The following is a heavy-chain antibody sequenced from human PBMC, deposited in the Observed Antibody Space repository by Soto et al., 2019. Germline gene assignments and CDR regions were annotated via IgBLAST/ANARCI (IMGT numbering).Heavy chain of an antibody. CDR2: ISEYNGKK. CDR1: GYTFTNYG. D-gene: IGHD3-3*01. J-gene: IGHJ6*02. V-gene: IGHV1-18*01. CDR3: ARETISQINYYGTDV. Sequence: QVQLVQSGAAVREPGASVTVSCKAAGYTFTNYGISWVRQAPEQGLEWIGCISEYNGKKDYPQKVQGSVTLTTDTSTSRAFRDRRRLRSTDTAVDYCARETISQINYYGTDVWCQGTTVTVTS.